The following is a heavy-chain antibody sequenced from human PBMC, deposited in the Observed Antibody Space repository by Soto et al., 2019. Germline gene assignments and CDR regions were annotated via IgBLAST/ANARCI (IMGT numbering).Heavy chain of an antibody. CDR1: GFTFSDYA. CDR3: AKDYLRWAQS. CDR2: IIGSGST. J-gene: IGHJ5*02. V-gene: IGHV3-23*01. D-gene: IGHD1-26*01. Sequence: EVQLLESGGGLEQPGGSLRLSCAASGFTFSDYAMSWVRQAPGKGLEWVSAIIGSGSTFYADSVKGRFTITRDNSKNTLYLQMNSLRAEDTAVYYCAKDYLRWAQSWGQGTLVTVSS.